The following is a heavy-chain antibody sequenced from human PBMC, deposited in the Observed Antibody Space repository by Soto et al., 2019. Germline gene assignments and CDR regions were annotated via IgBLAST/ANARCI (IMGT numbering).Heavy chain of an antibody. Sequence: GGSLRLSCAASGFTFSSYAMSWVRQAPGKGLEWVSAISGSGGSTYYADSVKGRFTISRDNSKNTLYLQMNSLRAEDTAVYYCAKDPKGYYDSSGSPYWGQGTLVTVSS. CDR3: AKDPKGYYDSSGSPY. CDR1: GFTFSSYA. CDR2: ISGSGGST. D-gene: IGHD3-22*01. J-gene: IGHJ4*02. V-gene: IGHV3-23*01.